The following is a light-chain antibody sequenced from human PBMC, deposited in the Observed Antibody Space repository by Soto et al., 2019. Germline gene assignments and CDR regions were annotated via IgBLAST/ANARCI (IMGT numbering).Light chain of an antibody. CDR1: SSDVGGYNY. CDR3: NSYTTSSTLV. Sequence: QSVLTQPASVSGSPGQSITISCTGTSSDVGGYNYVSWYQQHPGKAPKLMIFEVSHRPSGVSYRFSGSKSGNTASLTISGLQAEDEADYYCNSYTTSSTLVFGGGTKLTVL. V-gene: IGLV2-14*01. CDR2: EVS. J-gene: IGLJ3*02.